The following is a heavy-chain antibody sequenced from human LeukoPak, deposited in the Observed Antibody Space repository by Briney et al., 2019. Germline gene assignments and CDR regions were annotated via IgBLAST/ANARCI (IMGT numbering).Heavy chain of an antibody. V-gene: IGHV4-38-2*01. CDR1: GNSITSTYY. CDR3: AGQHDGNGYYFY. CDR2: IYHSGST. D-gene: IGHD3-22*01. Sequence: SETLSLTCAVPGNSITSTYYWGWIRQPPGKGLEWIGSIYHSGSTYYNPSLKSRVTISVDTSKNRFSLKLRSVTAADTAMYYCAGQHDGNGYYFYWGQGTLVTVSS. J-gene: IGHJ4*02.